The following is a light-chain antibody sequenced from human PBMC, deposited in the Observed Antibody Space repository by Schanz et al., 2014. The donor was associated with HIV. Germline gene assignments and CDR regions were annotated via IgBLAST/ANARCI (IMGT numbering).Light chain of an antibody. Sequence: QSALTQPPSASGSPGQSVTISCTGTSSDVGGYNYVSWYQQHPGKAPKLLIYEVSKRPSGVPDRFSGSKSGTSASLAISGLQSEDESDYYCAAWDEGLKGLVFGTGTKVTVL. CDR2: EVS. J-gene: IGLJ1*01. CDR3: AAWDEGLKGLV. CDR1: SSDVGGYNY. V-gene: IGLV2-8*01.